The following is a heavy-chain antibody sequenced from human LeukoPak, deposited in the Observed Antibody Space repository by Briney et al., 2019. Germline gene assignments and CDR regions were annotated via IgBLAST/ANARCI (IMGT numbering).Heavy chain of an antibody. J-gene: IGHJ3*02. CDR1: GFAFSTYW. Sequence: GGSLRLSCAASGFAFSTYWMNWLRQAPGKGLEWVANIKQDGSERYYLDAVKGRFTISRDNPKNSLYLQMSSLRAEDTAVYYCAKPITISGATDGFDIWGQGAKVTVSS. V-gene: IGHV3-7*01. CDR2: IKQDGSER. D-gene: IGHD3-3*01. CDR3: AKPITISGATDGFDI.